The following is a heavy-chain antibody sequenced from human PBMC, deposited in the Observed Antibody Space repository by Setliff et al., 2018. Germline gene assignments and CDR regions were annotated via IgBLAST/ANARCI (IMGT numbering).Heavy chain of an antibody. V-gene: IGHV1-18*01. D-gene: IGHD6-6*01. CDR1: GYTFTSYG. CDR2: ISAYNGNT. Sequence: ASVKVSCKASGYTFTSYGISWVRQAPGQGLEWMGWISAYNGNTNYAQKLQGRVTMTTDTSTSTAYTELRSLRSDDTAVYYCARDFPPLYSSSFSDAFDIWGQGTMVTVSS. CDR3: ARDFPPLYSSSFSDAFDI. J-gene: IGHJ3*02.